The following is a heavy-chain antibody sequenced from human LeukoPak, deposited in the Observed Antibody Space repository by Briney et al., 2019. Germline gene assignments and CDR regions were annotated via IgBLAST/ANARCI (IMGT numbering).Heavy chain of an antibody. CDR1: GFTFSDYY. CDR3: ARAHTWIQLWSDAFDI. D-gene: IGHD5-18*01. Sequence: GGSLRLSCAASGFTFSDYYMSWIRQAPGKGLEWVSYISSSGSTIYYADSVKGRFTISRDNAKNSLYLQMNSLRAADTAVYYCARAHTWIQLWSDAFDIWGQGTMVTVSS. J-gene: IGHJ3*02. V-gene: IGHV3-11*01. CDR2: ISSSGSTI.